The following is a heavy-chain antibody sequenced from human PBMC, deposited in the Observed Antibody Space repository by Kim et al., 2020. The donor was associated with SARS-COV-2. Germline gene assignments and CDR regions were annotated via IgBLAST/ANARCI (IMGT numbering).Heavy chain of an antibody. Sequence: SGSTYYSPSLKSRVTSSVDTSKIQFSLKLSSVTAADTAVYYCARLFGTDNWGQGTLVTVSS. V-gene: IGHV4-39*01. CDR2: SGST. J-gene: IGHJ4*02. CDR3: ARLFGTDN. D-gene: IGHD3-3*01.